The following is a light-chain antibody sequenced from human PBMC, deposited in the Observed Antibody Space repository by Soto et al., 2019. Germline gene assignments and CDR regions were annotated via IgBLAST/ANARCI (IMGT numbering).Light chain of an antibody. J-gene: IGLJ1*01. CDR2: SNS. CDR3: ASWDDTLQV. CDR1: NSNIGSHT. V-gene: IGLV1-44*01. Sequence: QSVLTQPPSASGTPGQRVTISCSGSNSNIGSHTVNWYQQLPGTAPKLLIYSNSQRPLGVPLRCSGSKAGTSASLAISGRASEDEADYYCASWDDTLQVFGLGTKLTVL.